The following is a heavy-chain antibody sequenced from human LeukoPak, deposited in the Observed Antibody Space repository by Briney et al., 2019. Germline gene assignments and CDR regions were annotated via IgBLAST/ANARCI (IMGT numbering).Heavy chain of an antibody. CDR1: GGSISSSSYY. J-gene: IGHJ5*02. V-gene: IGHV4-39*01. Sequence: SETLSLTCTVSGGSISSSSYYWGWIRQPPGKGLEWIGSIYYSGSTYYNPSLKSRVTISVDTSKNQFSLKLSSVTAADTAVYYCARRPVYDFWSGYYPDWFDPWGQGTLVTVSS. CDR3: ARRPVYDFWSGYYPDWFDP. CDR2: IYYSGST. D-gene: IGHD3-3*01.